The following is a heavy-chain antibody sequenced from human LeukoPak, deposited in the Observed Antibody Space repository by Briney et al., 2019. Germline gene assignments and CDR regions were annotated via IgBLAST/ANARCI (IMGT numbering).Heavy chain of an antibody. V-gene: IGHV3-48*01. D-gene: IGHD6-13*01. CDR1: GFTFSNYS. Sequence: GGSLRLSCAASGFTFSNYSMNWVRQAPGRGLEWISYISSSSTIIYYVDSVKGRFTISRDNSKNTLYLQMNSLRAEDTAVYYCARESIAAAGVDAFDIWGQGTMVTVSS. CDR2: ISSSSTII. J-gene: IGHJ3*02. CDR3: ARESIAAAGVDAFDI.